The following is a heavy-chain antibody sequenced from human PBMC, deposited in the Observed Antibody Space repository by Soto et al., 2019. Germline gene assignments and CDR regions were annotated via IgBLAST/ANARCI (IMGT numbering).Heavy chain of an antibody. CDR1: GSSISSGDYY. CDR3: ARLWSGSRQGFDP. J-gene: IGHJ5*02. Sequence: QVQLQESGPGLVKPSQTLSLTCTVSGSSISSGDYYWSWIRQHPGKGLEWIGDIYYSGSTYYNPSLKSRVTISVDTSKNQFSLKLSSVTAADTAVYYCARLWSGSRQGFDPWGQVTLVTVSS. V-gene: IGHV4-31*03. D-gene: IGHD3-3*01. CDR2: IYYSGST.